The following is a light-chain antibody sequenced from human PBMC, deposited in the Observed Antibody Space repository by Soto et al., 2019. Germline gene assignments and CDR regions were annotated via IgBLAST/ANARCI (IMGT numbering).Light chain of an antibody. J-gene: IGKJ1*01. CDR2: DAS. Sequence: IVLTQSPVTLALSPGESAVLSCRASQSVSTSLAWYQHKPGQAPRLFIYDASKRAPGIPARFTGSGSGTDFTLTISSLEPEDIAVYYCQQYGSSLTWTFGQGTKVEIK. CDR3: QQYGSSLTWT. CDR1: QSVSTS. V-gene: IGKV3-11*01.